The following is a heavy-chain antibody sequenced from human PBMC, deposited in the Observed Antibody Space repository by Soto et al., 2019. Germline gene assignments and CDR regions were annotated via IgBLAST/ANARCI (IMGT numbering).Heavy chain of an antibody. CDR3: AKDPQSEYYFDY. CDR2: ISYDGSNK. Sequence: PGGSLRHSCAASGFTFSSYGMHLVRQAPGKGLEWVAVISYDGSNKYYADSVKGRFTISRDNSKNTLYLQMNSLRAEDTAVYYCAKDPQSEYYFDYWGQGTLVTVSS. V-gene: IGHV3-30*18. CDR1: GFTFSSYG. J-gene: IGHJ4*02.